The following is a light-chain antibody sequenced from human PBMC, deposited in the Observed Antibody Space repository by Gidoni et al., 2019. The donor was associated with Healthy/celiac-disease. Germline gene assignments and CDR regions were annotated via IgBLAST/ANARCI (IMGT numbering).Light chain of an antibody. CDR3: SSYTSSSTPYV. J-gene: IGLJ1*01. CDR1: SSDVGGYNY. V-gene: IGLV2-14*01. Sequence: ITISCTGTSSDVGGYNYVSWYQQHPGKAPKLMIYEVSNRPSGVSNRFSGSKSGNTASLTISGLQAEDEADYYCSSYTSSSTPYVFGTGTKVTVL. CDR2: EVS.